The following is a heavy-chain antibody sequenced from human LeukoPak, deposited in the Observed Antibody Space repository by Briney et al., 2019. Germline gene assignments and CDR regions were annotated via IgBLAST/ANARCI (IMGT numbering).Heavy chain of an antibody. CDR1: GYTFTGYY. V-gene: IGHV1-69*13. CDR2: IIPIFGTA. J-gene: IGHJ6*03. CDR3: AREIYGSSFMDV. D-gene: IGHD3-10*01. Sequence: SVKVSCKASGYTFTGYYMHWVRQAPGQGLEWMGGIIPIFGTANYAQKFQGRVTITADESTSTAYMELSSLRSEDTAVYYCAREIYGSSFMDVWGKGTTVTISS.